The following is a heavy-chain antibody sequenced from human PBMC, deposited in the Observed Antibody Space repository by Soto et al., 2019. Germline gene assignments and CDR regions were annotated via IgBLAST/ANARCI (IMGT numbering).Heavy chain of an antibody. CDR1: GFNLSTYG. J-gene: IGHJ4*02. CDR3: AKEGFYDRTGYYPFDS. Sequence: GGSLRLSCTASGFNLSTYGVHWARQPPGKGLEWVAVVSFDGRNKYYAGSVEGRFTISRDNSKKTLYLHMNSLRAEDTAVYYCAKEGFYDRTGYYPFDSWGQGTLVTVS. V-gene: IGHV3-30*18. CDR2: VSFDGRNK. D-gene: IGHD3-22*01.